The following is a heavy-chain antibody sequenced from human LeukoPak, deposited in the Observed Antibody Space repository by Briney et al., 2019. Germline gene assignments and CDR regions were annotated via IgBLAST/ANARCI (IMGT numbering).Heavy chain of an antibody. V-gene: IGHV1-46*01. Sequence: ASVKVSCKASGYTFTSYYMHWVRQAPGRGLEWMGIINPNGGSTSYAQTFQGRVTMARDTSTSTVYMELSSLRSEDTAVYYCAMGERVRGVNWGQGTLVTVSS. CDR3: AMGERVRGVN. J-gene: IGHJ4*02. CDR1: GYTFTSYY. CDR2: INPNGGST. D-gene: IGHD3-10*01.